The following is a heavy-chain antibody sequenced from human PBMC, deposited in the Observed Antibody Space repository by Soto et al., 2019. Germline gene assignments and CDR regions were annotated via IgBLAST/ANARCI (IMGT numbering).Heavy chain of an antibody. CDR1: GLKIRYYD. J-gene: IGHJ4*02. D-gene: IGHD3-10*01. V-gene: IGHV3-11*01. CDR2: ISSSGSTI. CDR3: ARWYYYGSGSYSAFDY. Sequence: RLSCAAAGLKIRYYDMRWIRKKTGKGLEWVSYISSSGSTIYYADSVKGRFTISRDNAKNSLYLQMNSLRAEDTAVYYCARWYYYGSGSYSAFDYWGQGTLVTVSS.